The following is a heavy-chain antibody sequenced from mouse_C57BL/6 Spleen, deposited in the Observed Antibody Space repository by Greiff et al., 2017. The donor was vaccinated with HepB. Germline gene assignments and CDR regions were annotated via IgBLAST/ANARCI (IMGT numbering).Heavy chain of an antibody. CDR2: IYPGSGNT. D-gene: IGHD2-4*01. V-gene: IGHV1-76*01. J-gene: IGHJ2*01. CDR1: GYTFTDYY. CDR3: AREYDYDGCDYFDC. Sequence: VQLQQSGAELVRPGASVKLSCKASGYTFTDYYINWVKQRPGQGLEWIARIYPGSGNTYYNEKFKGKATLTTEKSSSTAYMQLSSLTSEDSAVYFCAREYDYDGCDYFDCWGQGTTLTVAS.